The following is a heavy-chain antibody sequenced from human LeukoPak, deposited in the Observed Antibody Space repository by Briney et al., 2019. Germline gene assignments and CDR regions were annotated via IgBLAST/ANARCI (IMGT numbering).Heavy chain of an antibody. Sequence: PGGSLRLSCAASGFTFSSYAMSWVRQAPGKGLEWVSAISGSGGSTYYADSVKGRFTISRENSKNTLYLQMNSLRAEDTAVYYCAKVRYCTNGVCYEYYFDYWGQGTLVTVSS. CDR3: AKVRYCTNGVCYEYYFDY. V-gene: IGHV3-23*01. D-gene: IGHD2-8*01. CDR1: GFTFSSYA. J-gene: IGHJ4*02. CDR2: ISGSGGST.